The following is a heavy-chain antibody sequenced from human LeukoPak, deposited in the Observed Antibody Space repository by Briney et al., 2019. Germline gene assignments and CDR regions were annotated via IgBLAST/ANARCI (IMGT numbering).Heavy chain of an antibody. CDR2: SSTTGHQT. CDR3: TRWACAGTSCYVLDS. Sequence: GGSLRLSCAASGFIFSNYGMNWIRQAPGKGLEWVSYSSTTGHQTNYADSVKGRFTISRDHAKNSVYLQMNSLRAEDTAVYYCTRWACAGTSCYVLDSWGQGTPVTVSS. J-gene: IGHJ5*01. CDR1: GFIFSNYG. V-gene: IGHV3-48*03. D-gene: IGHD2-2*01.